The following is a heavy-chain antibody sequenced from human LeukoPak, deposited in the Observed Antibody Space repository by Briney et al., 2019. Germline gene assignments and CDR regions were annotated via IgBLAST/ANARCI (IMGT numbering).Heavy chain of an antibody. CDR1: GVSINSYY. CDR2: IYHTGDF. D-gene: IGHD2-21*01. Sequence: PSGTLSLTCTVSGVSINSYYWSWIRQPPGKGLEWIGYIYHTGDFNYSPSLKSRVTISLDTSKNQFSLNLNSVTAADTAVYYCARHAFASPFDIWGQGAVVTVSS. J-gene: IGHJ4*02. CDR3: ARHAFASPFDI. V-gene: IGHV4-59*08.